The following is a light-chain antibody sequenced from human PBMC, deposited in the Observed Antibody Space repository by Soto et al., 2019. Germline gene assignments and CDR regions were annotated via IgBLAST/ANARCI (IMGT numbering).Light chain of an antibody. CDR2: EVT. CDR3: FSYAGSSTWV. CDR1: RSDIGSYNS. Sequence: QSARAQPASVSGSPGQSITISCTVTRSDIGSYNSIAWYQQHPGKAPRVMIFEVTKRPSGISNRFSGSKSGSTASLTISGLQAEDEADYFCFSYAGSSTWVFGGGTKVTVL. V-gene: IGLV2-23*02. J-gene: IGLJ3*02.